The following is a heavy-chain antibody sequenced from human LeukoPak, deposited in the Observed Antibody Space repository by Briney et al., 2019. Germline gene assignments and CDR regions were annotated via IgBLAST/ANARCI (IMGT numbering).Heavy chain of an antibody. CDR1: GGSISSSSYY. J-gene: IGHJ4*02. V-gene: IGHV4-39*01. D-gene: IGHD6-19*01. Sequence: SQTLSLTCTVSGGSISSSSYYWGWIRQPPGKGLEWIGSIYYSGSTNYNPSLKSRDTISVDTSKNQFSLTLRSVTAADTAVYYCARRGCSSGRTYCYYFDYWGQGTLVTVSS. CDR3: ARRGCSSGRTYCYYFDY. CDR2: IYYSGST.